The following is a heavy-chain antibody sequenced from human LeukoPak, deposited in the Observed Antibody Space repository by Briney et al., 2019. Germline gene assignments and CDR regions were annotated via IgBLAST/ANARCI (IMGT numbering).Heavy chain of an antibody. J-gene: IGHJ4*02. CDR2: ISSSGSTI. CDR1: GFTFSSYA. Sequence: GGSLRLSCAASGFTFSSYAMNWVRQTPGKGLECVSYISSSGSTIYYADSVKGRFTISRDNAKNSLYLQMNSLRAEDTAVYYCARGVYGSSGYYLWWGQGTLVTVSS. CDR3: ARGVYGSSGYYLW. V-gene: IGHV3-48*04. D-gene: IGHD3-22*01.